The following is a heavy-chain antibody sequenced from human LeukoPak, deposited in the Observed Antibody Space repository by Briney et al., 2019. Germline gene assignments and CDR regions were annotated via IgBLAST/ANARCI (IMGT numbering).Heavy chain of an antibody. V-gene: IGHV1-24*01. D-gene: IGHD3-3*01. CDR3: ATRSSTGFLEW. CDR2: FDPEDGEA. J-gene: IGHJ4*02. CDR1: GYTLTELS. Sequence: SVKVSCKVSGYTLTELSMHWVRQAPGKGLEWMGGFDPEDGEAIYAQKFQGRVTMTEDTSTDTAYMELSSLRSEDTAVYYCATRSSTGFLEWWSQGTLVTVSS.